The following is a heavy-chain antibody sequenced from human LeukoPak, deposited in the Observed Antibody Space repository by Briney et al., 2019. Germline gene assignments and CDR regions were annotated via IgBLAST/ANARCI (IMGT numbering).Heavy chain of an antibody. V-gene: IGHV3-15*01. Sequence: GGSLRPSCAASGFTFSNAWMSWVRQAPGKGLEWVGRIKSKTDGETTDYAAPVKGRFTISRDDSKNTLYLQMNSLKTEDTAVYYCTTDRVDWLPAIDYYYCGMDVWGKGTTVTVSS. D-gene: IGHD3-9*01. CDR3: TTDRVDWLPAIDYYYCGMDV. J-gene: IGHJ6*04. CDR2: IKSKTDGETT. CDR1: GFTFSNAW.